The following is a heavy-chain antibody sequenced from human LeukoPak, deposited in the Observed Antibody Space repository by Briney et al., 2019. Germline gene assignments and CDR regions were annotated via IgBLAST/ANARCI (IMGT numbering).Heavy chain of an antibody. Sequence: SETLSLTCAVYGGSFSGYYWSWIRQPPGKGLEWIGEINHSGSTNYNPSLKSRVTISVDTSKNQFSLKLSSVTAADTAVNYCARSIVGYCTNGVCSNTYYFDYWGQGTLVTVSS. D-gene: IGHD2-8*01. J-gene: IGHJ4*02. V-gene: IGHV4-34*01. CDR1: GGSFSGYY. CDR2: INHSGST. CDR3: ARSIVGYCTNGVCSNTYYFDY.